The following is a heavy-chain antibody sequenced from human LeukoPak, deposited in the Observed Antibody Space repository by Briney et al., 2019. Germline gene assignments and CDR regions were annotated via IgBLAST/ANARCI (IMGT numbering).Heavy chain of an antibody. V-gene: IGHV7-4-1*02. D-gene: IGHD3-3*01. CDR3: ARDLESGYDAFDI. Sequence: ASVTVSFTASGYTFTIYAMNWVRQAPGQGLEWMGWINTSTGNPTYAQGFTGRFVFSLDTSVSTAYLQISSLKAEDTAVYYCARDLESGYDAFDIWGQGTMVTVSS. J-gene: IGHJ3*02. CDR1: GYTFTIYA. CDR2: INTSTGNP.